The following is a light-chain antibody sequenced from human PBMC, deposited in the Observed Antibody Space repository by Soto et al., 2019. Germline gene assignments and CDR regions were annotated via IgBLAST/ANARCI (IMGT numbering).Light chain of an antibody. J-gene: IGKJ4*01. CDR1: QGIAPY. Sequence: DVQMTQSPSSLSAFVGDRVTITCRASQGIAPYLAWFQQKPGKVPKLLIYATSTLQSGVPSRFSGSGSGTDFTLTISCLQSEDFATYYCQQYYSYPQVTFGGGTKVDIK. V-gene: IGKV1-27*01. CDR2: ATS. CDR3: QQYYSYPQVT.